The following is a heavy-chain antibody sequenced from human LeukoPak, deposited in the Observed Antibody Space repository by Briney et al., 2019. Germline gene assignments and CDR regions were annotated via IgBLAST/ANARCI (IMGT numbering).Heavy chain of an antibody. V-gene: IGHV1-69*13. CDR1: GGTFSSYA. CDR3: ARSYDFWSGYYAH. J-gene: IGHJ4*02. D-gene: IGHD3-3*01. Sequence: SVKVSCKASGGTFSSYAISWVRQAPGQGLEWMGGIIPIFGTANYAQKFQGRVTITADESTSTAYMELSSLRSEDTAVYYCARSYDFWSGYYAHWGQGTLVTVSS. CDR2: IIPIFGTA.